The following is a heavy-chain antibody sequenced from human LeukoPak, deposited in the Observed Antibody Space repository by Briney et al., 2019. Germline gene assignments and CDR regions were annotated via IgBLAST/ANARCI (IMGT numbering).Heavy chain of an antibody. Sequence: ASVKVSCKASGYTFTMYYIHWVRQAPGQGLEWMGIINPSGGSTSYAQKFQGRVTMTRDMSTSTVYMELSSLRSEDTAVYYCARDYDFWSGYQGVRNYYMDVWGKGTTVTVSS. CDR1: GYTFTMYY. J-gene: IGHJ6*03. CDR3: ARDYDFWSGYQGVRNYYMDV. V-gene: IGHV1-46*01. D-gene: IGHD3-3*01. CDR2: INPSGGST.